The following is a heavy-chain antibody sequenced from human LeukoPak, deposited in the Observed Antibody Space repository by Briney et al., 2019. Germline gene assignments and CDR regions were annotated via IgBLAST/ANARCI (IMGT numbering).Heavy chain of an antibody. J-gene: IGHJ3*02. CDR2: INHSGST. D-gene: IGHD1-26*01. Sequence: PSETLSLTYAAYGGSFSGYYWRWIRQPPGKGLEWIGEINHSGSTNYNPSLKSRVTISVDTSKNQFSLKLSSVTAADTAVYYCARATSAATNEAFHIWSQGTMVTVSS. CDR3: ARATSAATNEAFHI. V-gene: IGHV4-34*01. CDR1: GGSFSGYY.